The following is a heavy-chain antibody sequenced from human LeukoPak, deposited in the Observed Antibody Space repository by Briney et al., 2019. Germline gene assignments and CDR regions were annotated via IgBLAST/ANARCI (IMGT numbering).Heavy chain of an antibody. CDR3: ARGNDAYYYYYYMDV. V-gene: IGHV1-69*06. CDR2: IIPIFGTA. CDR1: GGTFSSYA. D-gene: IGHD1-1*01. J-gene: IGHJ6*03. Sequence: ASVKVSCKASGGTFSSYAISWVRQAPGQGLEWMGGIIPIFGTASYAQKFQGRVTITADKSTSTAYMELSSLRSEDTAVYYCARGNDAYYYYYYMDVWGKGTTVTVSS.